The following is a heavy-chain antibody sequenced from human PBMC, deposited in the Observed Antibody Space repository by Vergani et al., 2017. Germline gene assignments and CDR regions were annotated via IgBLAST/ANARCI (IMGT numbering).Heavy chain of an antibody. J-gene: IGHJ2*01. CDR2: IRSKANSYAT. CDR3: ARDGCGGDCGFDL. D-gene: IGHD2-21*02. V-gene: IGHV3-73*01. Sequence: EVPLVESGGGLVQPGGSLKLSCAASGFTFSGSAMHWVRQSSGKGLEWVGRIRSKANSYATAYAASVKGRFTITRDDSKNTAYLQMNSLKTEDTAVYYCARDGCGGDCGFDLWGRGTLVTVSS. CDR1: GFTFSGSA.